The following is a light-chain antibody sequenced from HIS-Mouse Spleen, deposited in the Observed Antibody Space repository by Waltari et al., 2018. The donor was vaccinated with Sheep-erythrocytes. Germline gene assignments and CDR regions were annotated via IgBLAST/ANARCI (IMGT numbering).Light chain of an antibody. CDR1: SSDVGSYNL. Sequence: QSALTQPASVSGSPGQSITISCTGTSSDVGSYNLVSWYQQHPGKAPKHMIYEGSKRHSGVSNRFSGSKSGNTASLTISGLQAEDEADYYCCSYAGSSTPWVFGGGTKLTVL. V-gene: IGLV2-23*01. CDR3: CSYAGSSTPWV. J-gene: IGLJ3*02. CDR2: EGS.